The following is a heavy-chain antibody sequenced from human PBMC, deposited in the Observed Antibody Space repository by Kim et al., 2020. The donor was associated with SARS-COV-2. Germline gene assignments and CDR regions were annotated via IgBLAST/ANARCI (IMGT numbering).Heavy chain of an antibody. V-gene: IGHV3-21*01. Sequence: GGSLRLSCAASGFTFSSYSMNWVRQAPGKGLEWVSSISSSSSYIYYADSVKGRFTISRDNAKNSLYLQMNSLRAEDTAVYYCARDGDGAGSSWYYYYGMDVWGQGTTVTVSS. CDR1: GFTFSSYS. D-gene: IGHD6-13*01. J-gene: IGHJ6*02. CDR3: ARDGDGAGSSWYYYYGMDV. CDR2: ISSSSSYI.